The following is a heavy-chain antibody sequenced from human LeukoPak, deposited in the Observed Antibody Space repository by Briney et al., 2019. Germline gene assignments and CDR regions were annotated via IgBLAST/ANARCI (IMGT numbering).Heavy chain of an antibody. CDR3: ARKHLESSSWYLPFDY. CDR2: ISGDGGST. J-gene: IGHJ4*02. Sequence: GGSLRLSCAASGFTFYDYAMHWGRQAPGKGVEWVSLISGDGGSTYYADSVKGRFTISRDNSKNSLYLQMNSLRTEDTALYYCARKHLESSSWYLPFDYWGQGTLVTVSS. CDR1: GFTFYDYA. D-gene: IGHD6-13*01. V-gene: IGHV3-43*02.